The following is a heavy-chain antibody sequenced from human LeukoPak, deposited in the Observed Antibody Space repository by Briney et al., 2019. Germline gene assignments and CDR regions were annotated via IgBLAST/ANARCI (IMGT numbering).Heavy chain of an antibody. Sequence: KPSETLSLTCTVSGGSISSSNSFWGWICQPPGKGLEWIASIDYSGGVYYNPSLKSRVTISVDTSKNQFSLKVNSVTAADTAVYYCARRGGSGVRGDYYFDYWGQGTLVTVSS. CDR2: IDYSGGV. D-gene: IGHD3-10*01. V-gene: IGHV4-39*01. J-gene: IGHJ4*02. CDR3: ARRGGSGVRGDYYFDY. CDR1: GGSISSSNSF.